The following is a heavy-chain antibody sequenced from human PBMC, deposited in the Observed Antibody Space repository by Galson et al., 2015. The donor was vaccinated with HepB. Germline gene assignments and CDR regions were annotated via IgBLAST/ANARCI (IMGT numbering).Heavy chain of an antibody. D-gene: IGHD6-13*01. J-gene: IGHJ3*02. V-gene: IGHV3-15*07. CDR2: IKSKTDGGTT. Sequence: SLRLSCAASGFTFSNAWMNWVRQAPGKGLEWVGRIKSKTDGGTTDYAAPVKGRFTISRDDSKNTLYLQMNSLKTEDTAVYYCTTDNWSLPNGYSSSWYVDAFDIWGQGTMVTVSS. CDR3: TTDNWSLPNGYSSSWYVDAFDI. CDR1: GFTFSNAW.